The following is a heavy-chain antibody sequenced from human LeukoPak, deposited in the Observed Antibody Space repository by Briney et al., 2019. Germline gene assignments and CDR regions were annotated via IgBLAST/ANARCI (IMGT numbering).Heavy chain of an antibody. CDR1: GGSISSGGYS. Sequence: SETLSLTCAVSGGSISSGGYSWSWIRQPPGKGLEWIGYIYHSGSTYYNPSLKSRVTISVDRSKNRFSLKLSSVTAADTAVYYCARAVAAAGVDPWGQGTLVTVSS. V-gene: IGHV4-30-2*01. D-gene: IGHD6-13*01. J-gene: IGHJ5*02. CDR2: IYHSGST. CDR3: ARAVAAAGVDP.